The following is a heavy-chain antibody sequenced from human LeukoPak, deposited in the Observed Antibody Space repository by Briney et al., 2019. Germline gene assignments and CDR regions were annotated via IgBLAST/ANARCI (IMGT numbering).Heavy chain of an antibody. D-gene: IGHD6-13*01. J-gene: IGHJ3*02. V-gene: IGHV4-30-4*08. CDR2: IYYSGNT. Sequence: SQTLSLTCTVSGGSVSSGDYYWNWIRQPPGKGLEWIGYIYYSGNTYYNPSLKSRLTISVDTSKNQFSLQLTSVTAADTAVYYCARARRFAAAGTTAFDIWGQGTMVTVSS. CDR3: ARARRFAAAGTTAFDI. CDR1: GGSVSSGDYY.